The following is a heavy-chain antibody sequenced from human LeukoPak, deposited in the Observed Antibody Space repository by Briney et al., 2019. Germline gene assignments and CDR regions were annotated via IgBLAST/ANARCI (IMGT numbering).Heavy chain of an antibody. Sequence: SVKVSCKASGGTFSSYAISWVRQAPGQGLEWMGRIIPILGIANYAQKFQGRVTITADKSTSTAYMELSSLRAEDTAVYYCAKDPPLPSDTVTTRDYWGQGTLVTVSS. CDR3: AKDPPLPSDTVTTRDY. V-gene: IGHV1-69*04. CDR2: IIPILGIA. J-gene: IGHJ4*02. CDR1: GGTFSSYA. D-gene: IGHD4-17*01.